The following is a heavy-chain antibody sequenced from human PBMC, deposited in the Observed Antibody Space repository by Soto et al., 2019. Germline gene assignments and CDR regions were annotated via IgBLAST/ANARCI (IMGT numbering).Heavy chain of an antibody. D-gene: IGHD3-22*01. CDR2: ISPYNGNT. Sequence: QVQLVQSGAEVQQPGASVKVSCGSSGYTFTSYGISWVRQAPGRGLEWMGWISPYNGNTNYAHHLQGRVTMTTDTSTSTASMELRSLRSDDTAVYYCARVISYYDSGTYLPRGAFDIRGQGTMVTVSS. J-gene: IGHJ3*02. V-gene: IGHV1-18*01. CDR1: GYTFTSYG. CDR3: ARVISYYDSGTYLPRGAFDI.